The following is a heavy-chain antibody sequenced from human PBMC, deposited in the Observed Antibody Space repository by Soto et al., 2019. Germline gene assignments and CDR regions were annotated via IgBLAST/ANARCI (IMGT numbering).Heavy chain of an antibody. CDR1: GGTFSSYA. V-gene: IGHV1-69*13. J-gene: IGHJ3*02. CDR2: IIPIFGTA. CDR3: AREDDSSGWYGSFDI. D-gene: IGHD6-19*01. Sequence: SVKVSCKASGGTFSSYAISWVRQAPGQGLEWMGGIIPIFGTANYAQKFQGRVTITADESTSTAYMELSSLRSEDTAVYYCAREDDSSGWYGSFDIWGQGTMVTVSS.